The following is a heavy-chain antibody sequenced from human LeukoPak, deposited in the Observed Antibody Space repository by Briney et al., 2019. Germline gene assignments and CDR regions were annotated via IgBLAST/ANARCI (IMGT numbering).Heavy chain of an antibody. CDR1: GYTFIDYY. Sequence: ASVKVSCQASGYTFIDYYIHWVRQAPGQGPEWMGWINPNSGGTDYAQKFQGWVTMTRDTSINTAYMELSRLRSDDTAVYYCARDTYDGKVTTIFPDAFDIWGQGTMVTVSS. J-gene: IGHJ3*02. CDR3: ARDTYDGKVTTIFPDAFDI. CDR2: INPNSGGT. D-gene: IGHD5-12*01. V-gene: IGHV1-2*04.